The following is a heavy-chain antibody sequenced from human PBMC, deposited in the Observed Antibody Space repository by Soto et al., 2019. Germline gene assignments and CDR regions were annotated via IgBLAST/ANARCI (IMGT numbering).Heavy chain of an antibody. Sequence: SETLSLTSTVSGGSISNYYWSWIRQPPGKELEWIAYIYYSGSTNYNPSLKSRVTISVDTSKNQFSLKLSSVTAADTAVYYCAKEYNYGCPAFDYWGQGTLVTVSS. CDR1: GGSISNYY. V-gene: IGHV4-59*01. D-gene: IGHD5-18*01. J-gene: IGHJ4*02. CDR3: AKEYNYGCPAFDY. CDR2: IYYSGST.